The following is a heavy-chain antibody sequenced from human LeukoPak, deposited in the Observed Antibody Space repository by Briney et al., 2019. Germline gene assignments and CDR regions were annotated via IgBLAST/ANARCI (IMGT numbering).Heavy chain of an antibody. D-gene: IGHD3-10*01. Sequence: PSETLSLICTVSGGSISSYYWSWIRQPPGKGLEWIGYIYYSGSTNYNPSLKSRVTISVDTSKNQFSLKLSSVTAADTAVYYCARFRGSGIKYYFDYWGQGTLVTVSS. J-gene: IGHJ4*02. CDR1: GGSISSYY. V-gene: IGHV4-59*01. CDR2: IYYSGST. CDR3: ARFRGSGIKYYFDY.